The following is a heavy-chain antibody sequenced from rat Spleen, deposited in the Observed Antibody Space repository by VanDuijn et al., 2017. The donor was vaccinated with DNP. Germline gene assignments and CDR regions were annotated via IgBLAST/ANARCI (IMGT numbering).Heavy chain of an antibody. CDR1: GFTFSNYW. J-gene: IGHJ4*01. D-gene: IGHD1-7*01. V-gene: IGHV5-58*01. Sequence: EVQLVESGGGLVQPGRSLKLSCAASGFTFSNYWMTWIRQAPGKGLEWVSSINTDGGSTYYPDSVKGRFTISRDNAENTVYLQMNSLQTDDTAIYYCTRESWGYVMDAWGQGASVTVSS. CDR3: TRESWGYVMDA. CDR2: INTDGGST.